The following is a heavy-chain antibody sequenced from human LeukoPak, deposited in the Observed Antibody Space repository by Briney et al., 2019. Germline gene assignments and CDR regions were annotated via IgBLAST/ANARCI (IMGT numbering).Heavy chain of an antibody. J-gene: IGHJ5*02. CDR3: ASTYFDFWSGQNPFAP. D-gene: IGHD3-3*01. CDR2: IYNNENA. Sequence: SETLSLTCAVSGVAISSGDYYWSWIRQPPGKGLEWIGYIYNNENASYNPSLKSRITMSVDTSKNQFSLNLSSVTAADTAVYYYASTYFDFWSGQNPFAPWGQGTLVTVSS. V-gene: IGHV4-30-4*08. CDR1: GVAISSGDYY.